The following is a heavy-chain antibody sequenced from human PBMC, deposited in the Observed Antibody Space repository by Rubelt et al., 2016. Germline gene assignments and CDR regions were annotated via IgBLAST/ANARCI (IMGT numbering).Heavy chain of an antibody. D-gene: IGHD4-23*01. V-gene: IGHV4-39*01. CDR2: HSGST. J-gene: IGHJ2*01. Sequence: HSGSTYYNPSLKSRVTISVDTSKNQFSLKLSSVTAADTAVYYCARHEDAGDYGGNSLGWYFDLWGRGTLVTVSS. CDR3: ARHEDAGDYGGNSLGWYFDL.